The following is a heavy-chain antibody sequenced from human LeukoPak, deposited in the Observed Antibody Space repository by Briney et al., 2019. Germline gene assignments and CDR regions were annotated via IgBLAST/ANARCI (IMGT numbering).Heavy chain of an antibody. V-gene: IGHV4-59*12. D-gene: IGHD3-10*01. Sequence: SETLSLTCTVSGGSISSYHWSWIRQPPGKGLECIGFIYYSGSTYYNPSLKSRVTISVDTSKNQFSLKVSSVTAADTAIYYCARDTILSGSPLDHWGQGILVTVSP. CDR3: ARDTILSGSPLDH. CDR2: IYYSGST. CDR1: GGSISSYH. J-gene: IGHJ4*02.